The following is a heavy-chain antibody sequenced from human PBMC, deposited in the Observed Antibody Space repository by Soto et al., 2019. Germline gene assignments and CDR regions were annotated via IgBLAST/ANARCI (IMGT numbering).Heavy chain of an antibody. CDR1: GFTFSTYW. D-gene: IGHD6-13*01. CDR2: INQDGSEK. J-gene: IGHJ4*02. Sequence: GGSLRLSCAASGFTFSTYWMSWVRQAPGKGLEWVANINQDGSEKNYVDSVKGRFTISRDNAKKSLYLQMNSLRAEDAAVYYCARDSLYSSSWYYFDYWGQGTLVTVSS. CDR3: ARDSLYSSSWYYFDY. V-gene: IGHV3-7*01.